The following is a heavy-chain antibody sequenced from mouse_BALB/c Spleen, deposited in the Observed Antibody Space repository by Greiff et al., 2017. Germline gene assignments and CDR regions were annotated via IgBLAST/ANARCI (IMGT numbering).Heavy chain of an antibody. V-gene: IGHV2-9*02. CDR3: ARDKGSSFYYFDY. CDR1: GFSLTSYG. CDR2: IWAGGST. J-gene: IGHJ2*01. Sequence: LVESGPGLVAPSQSLSITCTVSGFSLTSYGVHWVRQPPGKGLEWLGVIWAGGSTNYNSALMSRLSISKDNSKSQVFLKMNSLQTDDTAMYYCARDKGSSFYYFDYWGQGTTLTVSS. D-gene: IGHD1-1*01.